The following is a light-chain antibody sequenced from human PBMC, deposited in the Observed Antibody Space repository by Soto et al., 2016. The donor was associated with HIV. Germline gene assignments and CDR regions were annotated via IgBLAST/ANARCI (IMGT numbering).Light chain of an antibody. Sequence: DIQMTQSPSSVSASVGDRVTITCRASQAINSRLAWYQQNPGKAPEVLITATYTLQDGVPSRFSGSASGGTGTDFTLTIDSLQPEDFATYYCQQTDSFPFTFGPGPK. J-gene: IGKJ3*01. CDR2: ATY. CDR3: QQTDSFPFT. V-gene: IGKV1-12*01. CDR1: QAINSR.